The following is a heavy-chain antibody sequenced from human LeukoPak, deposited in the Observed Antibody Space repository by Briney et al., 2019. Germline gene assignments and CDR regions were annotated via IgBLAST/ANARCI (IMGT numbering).Heavy chain of an antibody. D-gene: IGHD1-26*01. CDR3: AKHRIVATLDY. Sequence: GGSLRLSCAASGFTFSSYAMSWVRQAPGKGLEWVSTISGSGGSTYYADSVKGRFTISRDNSKNTLYLEMNSLRAEGTDVYYCAKHRIVATLDYWGQGTLVTVSS. CDR1: GFTFSSYA. CDR2: ISGSGGST. J-gene: IGHJ4*02. V-gene: IGHV3-23*01.